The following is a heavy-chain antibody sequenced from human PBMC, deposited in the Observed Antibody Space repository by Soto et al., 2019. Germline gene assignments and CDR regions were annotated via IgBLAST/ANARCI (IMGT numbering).Heavy chain of an antibody. J-gene: IGHJ3*02. CDR3: TVPGCSGGSCYPPYAAFDI. D-gene: IGHD2-15*01. Sequence: ASVNVSCMVSRYTLTELSMHWVRQAPGKGLEWMGGFDPEVGETIYAQKFQGRVTMTEDTSTDTAYLELSSLSSEDTAVYYCTVPGCSGGSCYPPYAAFDIWGQGTMVTVSS. V-gene: IGHV1-24*01. CDR2: FDPEVGET. CDR1: RYTLTELS.